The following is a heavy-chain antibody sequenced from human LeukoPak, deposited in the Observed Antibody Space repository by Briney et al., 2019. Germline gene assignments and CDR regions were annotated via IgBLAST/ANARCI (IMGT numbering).Heavy chain of an antibody. CDR1: GYTFTSYG. J-gene: IGHJ4*02. D-gene: IGHD2-15*01. CDR3: ARDCGYCSGGSCCAQLLLNY. V-gene: IGHV1-18*01. CDR2: ISAYNGNT. Sequence: GASVKVSCKASGYTFTSYGINWVRQAPGQGLEWMGRISAYNGNTNYAQTLQGRVTMTTDTSTSTAYMELRSLRSDDTAVYYCARDCGYCSGGSCCAQLLLNYWGQGTLVTVSS.